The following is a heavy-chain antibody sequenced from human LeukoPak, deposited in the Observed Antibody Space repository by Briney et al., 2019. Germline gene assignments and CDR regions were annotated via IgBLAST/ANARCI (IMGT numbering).Heavy chain of an antibody. CDR1: GFTFDDYA. CDR2: ISWNSGSI. V-gene: IGHV3-9*01. D-gene: IGHD4-23*01. J-gene: IGHJ4*02. CDR3: AKDEGGNSLYYFDY. Sequence: PGGSLRLSCAASGFTFDDYAMHWVRQAPGKGLEWVSGISWNSGSIGYADSVKGRFTISRDNAKNSLYLQMNSLRAEDTALYYCAKDEGGNSLYYFDYWGQGTLVTVSS.